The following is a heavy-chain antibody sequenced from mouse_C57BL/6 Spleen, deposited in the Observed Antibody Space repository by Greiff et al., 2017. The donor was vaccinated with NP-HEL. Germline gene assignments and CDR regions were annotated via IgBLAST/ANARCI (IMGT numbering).Heavy chain of an antibody. CDR3: ARLGLRRWDYAMDY. V-gene: IGHV2-6*03. CDR2: IWSDGST. D-gene: IGHD2-4*01. CDR1: GFSLTSYG. Sequence: QVQLKQSGPGLVAPSQSLSITCTVSGFSLTSYGVHWVRQPPGKGLEWLVVIWSDGSTTYNSALKSRLSISKDNSKSQVFLKMNSLQTDDTAMYYGARLGLRRWDYAMDYWGQGTSVTVSS. J-gene: IGHJ4*01.